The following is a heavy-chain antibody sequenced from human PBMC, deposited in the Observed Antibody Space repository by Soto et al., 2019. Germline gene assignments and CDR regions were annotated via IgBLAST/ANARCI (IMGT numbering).Heavy chain of an antibody. CDR2: TSPSSLAT. CDR3: VRDRDSDTWPSRDV. D-gene: IGHD1-26*01. Sequence: QVRLVQSGAEAKKPGASVKVSCKASGYTFTGYYIHWVRQAPGQGLEWMGWTSPSSLATNYAQRFQGRVTMSRDRATSTVYMELRSLRSDDTAVYYCVRDRDSDTWPSRDVWGQGTTVTVSS. CDR1: GYTFTGYY. J-gene: IGHJ6*02. V-gene: IGHV1-2*02.